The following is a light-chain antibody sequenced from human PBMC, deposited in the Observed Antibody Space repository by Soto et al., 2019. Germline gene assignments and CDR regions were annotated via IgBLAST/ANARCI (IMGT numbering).Light chain of an antibody. CDR1: RNVLYSSDNKNY. J-gene: IGKJ2*01. V-gene: IGKV4-1*01. Sequence: DIVMTQSPDSLAVSLGERATINCKSSRNVLYSSDNKNYLAWYQQKPGQPPKLLIYWASTRESGVPDRFSGSGSGTDFTLTISSLQAEDVAVYYCQQYYSSPFTFGQGTKLEIK. CDR2: WAS. CDR3: QQYYSSPFT.